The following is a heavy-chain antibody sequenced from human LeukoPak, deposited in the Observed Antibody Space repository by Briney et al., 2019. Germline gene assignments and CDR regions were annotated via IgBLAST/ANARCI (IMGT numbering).Heavy chain of an antibody. CDR1: GFTFSSYW. CDR3: AKVACSRVGYGLDV. J-gene: IGHJ6*02. CDR2: INSDASST. D-gene: IGHD3-3*02. Sequence: TGGSLRLSCAASGFTFSSYWMRWVRQAPGKGLVWVSRINSDASSTTYADSVKGRFTISRDNAKNTLYLQMNSLRAEDTAVYYCAKVACSRVGYGLDVWGQGTTVTVSS. V-gene: IGHV3-74*01.